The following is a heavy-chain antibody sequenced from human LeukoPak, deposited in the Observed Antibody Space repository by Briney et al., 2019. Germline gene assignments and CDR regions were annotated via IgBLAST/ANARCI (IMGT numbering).Heavy chain of an antibody. CDR2: INPNSGGT. Sequence: GASVKVSCKASGYTFTGYYMHWVRQAPGQGLEWMGRINPNSGGTNYAQKFQGRVTMTRDTSISTAYMELSRLRSDGTAVYYCARGVEYSYGRTIDYWGQGTLVTVSS. D-gene: IGHD5-18*01. J-gene: IGHJ4*02. CDR1: GYTFTGYY. CDR3: ARGVEYSYGRTIDY. V-gene: IGHV1-2*06.